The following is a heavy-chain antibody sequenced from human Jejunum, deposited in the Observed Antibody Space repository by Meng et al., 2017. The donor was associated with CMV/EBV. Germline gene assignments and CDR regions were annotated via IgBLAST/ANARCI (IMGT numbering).Heavy chain of an antibody. CDR1: GFTFSSHS. D-gene: IGHD3-10*01. V-gene: IGHV3-21*04. CDR2: ISGSSTFI. CDR3: AKDRLTIAFLDY. Sequence: VASGFTFSSHSISWVRQAPGKGLEWVSSISGSSTFIYYADSVKGRFTISRDSAKNSVYLQMNNLRAEDTAVYYCAKDRLTIAFLDYWGQGTQVTVSS. J-gene: IGHJ4*02.